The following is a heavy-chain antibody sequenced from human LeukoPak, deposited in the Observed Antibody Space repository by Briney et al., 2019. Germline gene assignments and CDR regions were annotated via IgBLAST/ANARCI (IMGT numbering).Heavy chain of an antibody. Sequence: GESLKISCKGSGYSFTSYWIVWVRQMPGKGLEWMGIIYPGDSDTRYSPSFQGQVTISGDKSISTAYLQWSSLKASDTAMYYCARTYYYDSSGLTMFDYWGQGTLVTVSS. CDR2: IYPGDSDT. D-gene: IGHD3-22*01. V-gene: IGHV5-51*01. J-gene: IGHJ4*02. CDR3: ARTYYYDSSGLTMFDY. CDR1: GYSFTSYW.